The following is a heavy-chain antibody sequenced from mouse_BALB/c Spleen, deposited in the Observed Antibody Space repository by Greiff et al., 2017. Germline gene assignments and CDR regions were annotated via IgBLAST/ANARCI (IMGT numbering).Heavy chain of an antibody. D-gene: IGHD1-1*01. J-gene: IGHJ1*01. CDR1: GYTFTSYY. V-gene: IGHV1S81*02. CDR3: TRSYGYWYFDV. Sequence: QVQLKQSGAELVKPGASVKLSCKASGYTFTSYYMYWVKQRPGQGLEWIGEINPSNGGTNFNEKFKSKATLTVDKSSSTAYMQLSSLTSEDSAVYYCTRSYGYWYFDVWGAGTTVTVSS. CDR2: INPSNGGT.